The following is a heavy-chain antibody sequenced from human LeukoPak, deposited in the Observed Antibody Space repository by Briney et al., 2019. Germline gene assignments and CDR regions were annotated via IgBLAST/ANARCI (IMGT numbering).Heavy chain of an antibody. Sequence: SETLSLTCAVYGGSFSGYYWSWIRQPPGKGLEWIGEINHSGSTNYNPSLKSRVTISVDTSKNQFSLKLSSVTAADTAVYHCARGLSFYSSGWYGYWGQGTLVTVSS. D-gene: IGHD6-19*01. CDR2: INHSGST. V-gene: IGHV4-34*01. CDR1: GGSFSGYY. CDR3: ARGLSFYSSGWYGY. J-gene: IGHJ4*02.